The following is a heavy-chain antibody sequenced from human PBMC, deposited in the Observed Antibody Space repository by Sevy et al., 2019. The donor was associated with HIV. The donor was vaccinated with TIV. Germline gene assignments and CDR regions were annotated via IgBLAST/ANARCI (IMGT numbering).Heavy chain of an antibody. D-gene: IGHD3-16*01. V-gene: IGHV3-48*02. CDR1: EFTFSSYS. Sequence: GGSLRLSCAASEFTFSSYSMNWVRQAPGKGLEWVAYISSSSSSIYYVDSVKGIFTISRDNAKNSLYLQMNSLRDEDTAVYYCVRCNYDYVQGYMDVWGKGTTVTVSS. J-gene: IGHJ6*03. CDR3: VRCNYDYVQGYMDV. CDR2: ISSSSSSI.